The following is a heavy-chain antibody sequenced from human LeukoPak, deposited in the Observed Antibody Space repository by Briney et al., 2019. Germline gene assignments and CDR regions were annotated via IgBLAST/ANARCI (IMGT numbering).Heavy chain of an antibody. V-gene: IGHV4-39*01. Sequence: SETLSLTCTVSGGSISSSSYYWGWIRQPPGKGLEWIGSIYYSGSTYYNPSLKSRVTISVDTSKNQFSLKLSSVTAADTAVYYCARHVWLYQLLFLDYFDYWGQGTLVTVSS. D-gene: IGHD2-2*01. CDR2: IYYSGST. J-gene: IGHJ4*02. CDR1: GGSISSSSYY. CDR3: ARHVWLYQLLFLDYFDY.